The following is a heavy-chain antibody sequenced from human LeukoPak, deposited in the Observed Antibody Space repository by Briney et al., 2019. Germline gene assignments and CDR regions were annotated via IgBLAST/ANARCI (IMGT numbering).Heavy chain of an antibody. CDR3: ARAGAPPYWFDP. Sequence: ASETLSLTCAVSGGSISSGGYSWSWIRQPPGKGLEWIGYIYHSGSTYYNPSLKSRVTISVDRSKNQFSLKLSSVTAADTAVYYCARAGAPPYWFDPWGQGTLVTVSS. J-gene: IGHJ5*02. CDR2: IYHSGST. V-gene: IGHV4-30-2*01. CDR1: GGSISSGGYS.